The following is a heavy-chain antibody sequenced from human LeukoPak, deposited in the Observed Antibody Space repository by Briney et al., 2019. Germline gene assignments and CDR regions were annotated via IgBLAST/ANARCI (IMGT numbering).Heavy chain of an antibody. Sequence: SETLSLTCTVSGASINSGSYYWNWIRQPPGKGLEWIGYIYYSGSTNYNPSLKSRVTISVDTYKNQFSLKLSSVTAADTAVYYCARYNYDFWSGYYKVSAFDIWGQGTMVTVSS. V-gene: IGHV4-61*01. CDR3: ARYNYDFWSGYYKVSAFDI. J-gene: IGHJ3*02. D-gene: IGHD3-3*01. CDR1: GASINSGSYY. CDR2: IYYSGST.